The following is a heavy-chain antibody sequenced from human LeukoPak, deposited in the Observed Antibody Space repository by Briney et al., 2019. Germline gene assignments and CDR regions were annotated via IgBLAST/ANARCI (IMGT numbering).Heavy chain of an antibody. CDR2: FHNSGTS. J-gene: IGHJ4*02. CDR3: TRGAGWLIDY. CDR1: DDSISDYY. D-gene: IGHD3-16*01. V-gene: IGHV4-59*01. Sequence: SETLSLTCTVSDDSISDYYRRWIRQPPGKGLEWIGYFHNSGTSTYNPSLKSRVTISADTSKNQFSLKLNSLTTADTAVYYCTRGAGWLIDYWGQGILVTVSS.